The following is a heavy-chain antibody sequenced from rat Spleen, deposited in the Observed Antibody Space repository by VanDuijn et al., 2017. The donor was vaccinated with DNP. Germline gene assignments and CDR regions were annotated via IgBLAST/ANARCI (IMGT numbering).Heavy chain of an antibody. D-gene: IGHD5-1*01. CDR2: IISDGSRT. CDR1: GFRFSDYN. V-gene: IGHV5S10*01. CDR3: ATHDWEFDY. J-gene: IGHJ2*01. Sequence: EVQLMESGGGLVQPGRSLKLSCTASGFRFSDYNMAWVRQAPKRGLEWVATIISDGSRTYYRDSVKGRFTFSRDNAKSTLYLQMDSLRSEDTATYYCATHDWEFDYWGQGVMVTVSS.